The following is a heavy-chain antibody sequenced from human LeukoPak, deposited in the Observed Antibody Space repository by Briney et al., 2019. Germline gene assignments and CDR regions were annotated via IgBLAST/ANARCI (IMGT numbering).Heavy chain of an antibody. J-gene: IGHJ4*02. CDR3: ARGRGLLWFGELLLDY. D-gene: IGHD3-10*01. Sequence: ASVKVSCKASGGTFSSYAISWVRQAPGQGLEWMGGIIPIFGTANYAQKFQGRVTITADESTSTAYMELSSLRSEDTAVYYCARGRGLLWFGELLLDYWGQGTLVTVSS. CDR2: IIPIFGTA. V-gene: IGHV1-69*13. CDR1: GGTFSSYA.